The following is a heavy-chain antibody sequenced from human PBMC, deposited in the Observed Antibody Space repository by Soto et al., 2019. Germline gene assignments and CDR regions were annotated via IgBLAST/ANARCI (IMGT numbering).Heavy chain of an antibody. CDR2: IYYSGST. CDR3: ARDSRVTTGNYYYYYGMDV. Sequence: SGTLPPTCTVSRGSIRSGDFYWGWIRPPPGKGPELIGYIYYSGSTYYNPSLKSRVTISVDTSKNQFSLKLSSVTAADTAVYFCARDSRVTTGNYYYYYGMDVWGQGTTVTVSS. V-gene: IGHV4-30-4*01. D-gene: IGHD4-17*01. J-gene: IGHJ6*02. CDR1: RGSIRSGDFY.